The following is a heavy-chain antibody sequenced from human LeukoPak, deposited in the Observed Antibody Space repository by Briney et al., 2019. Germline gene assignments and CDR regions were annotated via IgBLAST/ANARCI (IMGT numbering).Heavy chain of an antibody. CDR2: INPNSGGT. D-gene: IGHD3-10*01. CDR3: ARGGITMVRGVQVRYNWFDP. CDR1: GYTFTGYY. J-gene: IGHJ5*02. V-gene: IGHV1-2*02. Sequence: ASVKVSCKASGYTFTGYYMHWVRQAPGQGLEWMGWINPNSGGTNYAQKFQGRVTMTRDTSISTAYMELSGLRSDDTAVYYCARGGITMVRGVQVRYNWFDPWGQGTLVTVSS.